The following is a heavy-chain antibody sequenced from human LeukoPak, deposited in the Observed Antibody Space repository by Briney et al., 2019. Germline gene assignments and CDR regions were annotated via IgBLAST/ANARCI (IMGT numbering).Heavy chain of an antibody. Sequence: ASVKVSCKASGYTFTSYDINWVRQAPGQGLEWMGWMNPNSGNTGYAQKFQGRVTMTRNTSISTAYMELSSLRSEDTAVYYCARVSSNSRGDYFDYWGQGTLVTVSS. J-gene: IGHJ4*02. CDR3: ARVSSNSRGDYFDY. CDR2: MNPNSGNT. CDR1: GYTFTSYD. D-gene: IGHD4-23*01. V-gene: IGHV1-8*01.